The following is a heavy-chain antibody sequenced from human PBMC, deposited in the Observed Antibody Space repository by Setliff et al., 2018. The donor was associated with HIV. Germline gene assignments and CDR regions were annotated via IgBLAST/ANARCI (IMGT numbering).Heavy chain of an antibody. D-gene: IGHD2-2*01. CDR1: GFTFSDYY. Sequence: PGGSLRLSCAASGFTFSDYYMSWIRQAPGKGLEWIGEINHSGSTKYNPSLKSRVTISVDTSKNLFSLRLSSVTASDTAVYYCASHGQDYQLGYYYYMDVWGKGTRSPSP. J-gene: IGHJ6*03. V-gene: IGHV4-34*01. CDR3: ASHGQDYQLGYYYYMDV. CDR2: INHSGST.